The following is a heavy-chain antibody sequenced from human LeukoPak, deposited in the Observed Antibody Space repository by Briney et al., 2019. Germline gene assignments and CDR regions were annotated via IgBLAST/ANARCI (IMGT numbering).Heavy chain of an antibody. J-gene: IGHJ4*02. D-gene: IGHD3-3*01. V-gene: IGHV3-74*01. CDR1: GFTVSSNY. CDR2: IDNDGSST. Sequence: PGGSLRLSCAASGFTVSSNYMSWVRQAPGKGLVWVSRIDNDGSSTVYADSVKGRFTMSRDNAKNTLYLQMNSLRAEDTAVYYCARGFLGPDYWGQGTLVTVSS. CDR3: ARGFLGPDY.